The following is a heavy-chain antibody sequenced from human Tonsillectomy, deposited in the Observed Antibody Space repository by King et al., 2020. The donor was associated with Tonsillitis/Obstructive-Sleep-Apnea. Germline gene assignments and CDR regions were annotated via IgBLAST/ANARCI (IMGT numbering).Heavy chain of an antibody. Sequence: QLVQSGVEVKKPGASVKVSCKASGYTFTSYGISWVRQAPGQGLEWMGWISTYNGNTNYGNTNYAQKLQGRVTMTTDTSTSTAYMELRSLRPDDTAVYYCARVPWFGVLSASPNFDYWGQGTLVTVSS. CDR1: GYTFTSYG. CDR3: ARVPWFGVLSASPNFDY. D-gene: IGHD3-10*01. CDR2: ISTYNGNTNYGNT. J-gene: IGHJ4*02. V-gene: IGHV1-18*01.